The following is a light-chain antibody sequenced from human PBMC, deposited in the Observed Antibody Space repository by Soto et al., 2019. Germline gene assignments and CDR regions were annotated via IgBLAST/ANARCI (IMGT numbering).Light chain of an antibody. V-gene: IGKV1-9*01. CDR3: QQYYSYPWT. Sequence: IQLTQSPSSLSASVGDRVTITCRASQGISSYLAWYQQKPGKAPKLLIYAASSLQSGVPSRFSGSGSGTDFTLTISCLQSEDFATYYCQQYYSYPWTFGQGTKVDIK. CDR2: AAS. J-gene: IGKJ1*01. CDR1: QGISSY.